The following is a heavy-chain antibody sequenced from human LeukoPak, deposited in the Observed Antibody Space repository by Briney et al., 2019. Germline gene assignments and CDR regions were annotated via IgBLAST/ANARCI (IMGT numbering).Heavy chain of an antibody. J-gene: IGHJ4*02. V-gene: IGHV4-61*01. CDR3: TRQSSGRYYFDY. CDR2: VYYSGST. D-gene: IGHD2-15*01. CDR1: GVSVSSGSYY. Sequence: SETLSLTCTVFGVSVSSGSYYWSWIRQPPGKGLEWIGHVYYSGSTKYNPSLKSRVTISVDTSKNQFSLKLSSVTAAETGVYYCTRQSSGRYYFDYWGQGALVTVSS.